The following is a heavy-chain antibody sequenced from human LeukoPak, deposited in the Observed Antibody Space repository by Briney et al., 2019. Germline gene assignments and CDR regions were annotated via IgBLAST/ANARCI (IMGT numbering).Heavy chain of an antibody. J-gene: IGHJ4*02. D-gene: IGHD6-19*01. CDR1: GGSISSYY. CDR3: ARGASGWYGIESQDY. CDR2: IYYSGST. Sequence: PSETLSLTCTVSGGSISSYYWSWIRQPPGKGLEWIGYIYYSGSTNYNPSLKSRVTISVDTSKNQFSLKLGSVTAADTAVYYCARGASGWYGIESQDYWGQGTLVTVSS. V-gene: IGHV4-59*01.